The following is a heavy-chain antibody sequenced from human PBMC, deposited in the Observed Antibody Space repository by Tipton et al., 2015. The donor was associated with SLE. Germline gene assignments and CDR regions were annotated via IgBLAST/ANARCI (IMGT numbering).Heavy chain of an antibody. J-gene: IGHJ3*02. D-gene: IGHD6-13*01. Sequence: SLRLSCAASGFTFSNYWMHWVRQAPGKGLVWVSHINSDGRSTNYADSVKGRFTISRDNAKNTLYLQMNSLRAEDTAVYFCARGRGISAVYAFYIWGQGTMVIVSS. V-gene: IGHV3-74*01. CDR2: INSDGRST. CDR1: GFTFSNYW. CDR3: ARGRGISAVYAFYI.